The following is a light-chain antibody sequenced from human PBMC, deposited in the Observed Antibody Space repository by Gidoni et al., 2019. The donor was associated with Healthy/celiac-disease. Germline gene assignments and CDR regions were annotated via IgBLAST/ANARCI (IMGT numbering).Light chain of an antibody. J-gene: IGKJ3*01. CDR2: AAS. CDR3: QQLNSYPRT. CDR1: QGISSY. V-gene: IGKV1-9*01. Sequence: DIQLTQSPSFLSASVGDRVTITCRASQGISSYLAWYQQKPGKAPKLLIYAASTLQSGVPSRFSGSGSGTEFTLTISSLQPEDFATYYCQQLNSYPRTXXXXTKXDIK.